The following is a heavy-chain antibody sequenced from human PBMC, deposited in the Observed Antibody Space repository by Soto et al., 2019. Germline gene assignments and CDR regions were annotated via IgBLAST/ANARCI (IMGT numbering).Heavy chain of an antibody. J-gene: IGHJ4*02. CDR3: TRWQDYYDRSGYDDY. V-gene: IGHV1-8*01. Sequence: GASVKVSCKASGYSFTSLDINWVRQTAGQGLEWMGWMQPSTGRTGYAQKFQGRVTMTRDTSINTAYMELTTLTSDDTAFYYCTRWQDYYDRSGYDDYWGQGTLVTVSS. CDR2: MQPSTGRT. D-gene: IGHD3-22*01. CDR1: GYSFTSLD.